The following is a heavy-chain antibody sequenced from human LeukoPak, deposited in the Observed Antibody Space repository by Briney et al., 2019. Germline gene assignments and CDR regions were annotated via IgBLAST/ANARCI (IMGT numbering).Heavy chain of an antibody. CDR1: GFTFNTYY. D-gene: IGHD2-21*02. CDR2: INADGTIT. Sequence: GGSLRLSCVASGFTFNTYYMHWVRQAPGERLVWVSFINADGTITKYADSVKGRFTISRDNAKSTVYLQMNGLRVEDTAMYYCVRLAVTDTNYWGQEVWSPSPQ. V-gene: IGHV3-74*01. J-gene: IGHJ4*01. CDR3: VRLAVTDTNY.